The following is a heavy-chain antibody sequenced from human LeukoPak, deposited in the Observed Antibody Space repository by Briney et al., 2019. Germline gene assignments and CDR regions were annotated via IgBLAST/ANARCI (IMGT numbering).Heavy chain of an antibody. V-gene: IGHV4-61*01. CDR3: VRDRELNY. CDR1: GGSIRSSYYY. D-gene: IGHD1-7*01. CDR2: VYNSGNT. Sequence: SETLSLTCTVSGGSIRSSYYYWSWVRQPPGKGLEWMGYVYNSGNTDYNPSLKSRVTISADTSKNQFSLKLTSVTAADTAVYYCVRDRELNYWGQGTLVTVSS. J-gene: IGHJ4*02.